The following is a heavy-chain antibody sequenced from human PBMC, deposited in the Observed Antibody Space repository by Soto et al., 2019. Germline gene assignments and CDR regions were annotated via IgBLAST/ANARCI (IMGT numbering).Heavy chain of an antibody. V-gene: IGHV1-18*01. CDR2: ISVYNGNT. CDR1: GYTFTSYG. D-gene: IGHD1-1*01. Sequence: QVQLVQSGAEVKKPGASVKVSCKASGYTFTSYGISWVRQAPGQALEWMGWISVYNGNTNYAHKLQGRVTMTPDTSTSTAYREMRSLRSDDTTVYYCANLLFDGREGMDVWGQGTTVTFSS. J-gene: IGHJ6*02. CDR3: ANLLFDGREGMDV.